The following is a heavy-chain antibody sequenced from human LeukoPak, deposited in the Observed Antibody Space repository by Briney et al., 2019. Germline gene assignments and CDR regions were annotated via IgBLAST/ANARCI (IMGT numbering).Heavy chain of an antibody. D-gene: IGHD3-22*01. CDR1: GFTFSSYA. V-gene: IGHV3-23*01. J-gene: IGHJ4*02. CDR3: AEVRYYDSSGYYFVPPDY. CDR2: ISGSGGST. Sequence: GGSLRLSCAASGFTFSSYAMSWVRQAPGKGLEWVSAISGSGGSTYYADSVKGRFTISRDNSKNTLYLQMNSLRAEDTAVYYCAEVRYYDSSGYYFVPPDYWGQGTLVTVSS.